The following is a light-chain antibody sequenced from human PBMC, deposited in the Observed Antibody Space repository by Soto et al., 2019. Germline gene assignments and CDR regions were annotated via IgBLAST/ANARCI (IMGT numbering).Light chain of an antibody. CDR2: GNS. V-gene: IGLV1-40*01. Sequence: QSVLTQPPSVSGAPGQRVTISCTGSSSNIGAGYDVHWYQQLPGTAPKLLIYGNSNRPSGVPDRFSGSKSGTSASLAITGLQAEDEADYYCQSYDSRLSVVVFGGGTVLTVL. CDR3: QSYDSRLSVVV. J-gene: IGLJ2*01. CDR1: SSNIGAGYD.